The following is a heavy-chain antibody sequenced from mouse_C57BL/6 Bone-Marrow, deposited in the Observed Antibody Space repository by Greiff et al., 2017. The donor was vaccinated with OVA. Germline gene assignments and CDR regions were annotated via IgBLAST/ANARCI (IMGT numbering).Heavy chain of an antibody. CDR2: IYPRSGNN. Sequence: QVQLKESGAELARPGASVKLSCKASGYTFTSYGISWVKQRTGQGLEWIGEIYPRSGNNYYNEKFKGKATLTADKSSSTAYMELRSLTSEDSAVYFCARYGYYWYFDVWGTGTTVTVSS. V-gene: IGHV1-81*01. J-gene: IGHJ1*03. CDR3: ARYGYYWYFDV. D-gene: IGHD2-2*01. CDR1: GYTFTSYG.